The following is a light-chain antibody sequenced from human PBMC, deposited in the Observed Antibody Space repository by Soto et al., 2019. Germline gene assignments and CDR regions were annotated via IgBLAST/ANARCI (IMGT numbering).Light chain of an antibody. CDR2: DVT. CDR3: SSYAGTHVV. V-gene: IGLV2-8*01. Sequence: QSVLTQPPSASGSPRQSVAISCTGTSSDVGGYNYVSWYQQYPGKAPKLMIYDVTKRPSGVPDRFSGSKSGNTASLTVSGLQAEDEADYYCSSYAGTHVVFGTGTKLTVL. J-gene: IGLJ1*01. CDR1: SSDVGGYNY.